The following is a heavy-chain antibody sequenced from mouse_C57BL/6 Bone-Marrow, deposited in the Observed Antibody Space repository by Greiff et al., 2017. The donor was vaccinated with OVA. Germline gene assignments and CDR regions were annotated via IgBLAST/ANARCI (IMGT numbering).Heavy chain of an antibody. CDR3: ARSFYYLYYFDY. CDR1: GYTFTSYW. V-gene: IGHV1-59*01. D-gene: IGHD2-1*01. Sequence: QVQLQQPGAELVRPGTSVKLSCKASGYTFTSYWMHWVKQRPGQGLEWIGVIDPSDSYTNYNQKFKGKATLTVDTSSSTAYMQLSSLTSEDSAVYYCARSFYYLYYFDYWGQGTTLTVSS. CDR2: IDPSDSYT. J-gene: IGHJ2*01.